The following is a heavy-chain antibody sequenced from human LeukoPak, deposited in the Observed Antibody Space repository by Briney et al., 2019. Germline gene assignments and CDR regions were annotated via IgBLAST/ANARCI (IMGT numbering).Heavy chain of an antibody. Sequence: PSETLSLTCTVSGGSISSYYWSWIQQPAGKGLEWIGRIYTSGSTNYNPSLKSRVTMSVDTSKNQFSLKLSSVTAADTAVYYCARDSRYCSGGSCYAFDIWGQGTMVTVSS. V-gene: IGHV4-4*07. CDR1: GGSISSYY. J-gene: IGHJ3*02. D-gene: IGHD2-15*01. CDR3: ARDSRYCSGGSCYAFDI. CDR2: IYTSGST.